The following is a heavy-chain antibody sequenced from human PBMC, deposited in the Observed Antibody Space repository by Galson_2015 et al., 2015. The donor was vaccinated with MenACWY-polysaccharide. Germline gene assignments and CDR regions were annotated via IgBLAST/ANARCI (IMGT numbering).Heavy chain of an antibody. CDR1: GYTFTNYA. CDR3: ARVGLGTVAATGDY. V-gene: IGHV1-18*04. D-gene: IGHD6-19*01. CDR2: INTYNANT. Sequence: SVKVSCKASGYTFTNYAIKWVRQAPGQGLEWMGWINTYNANTYYAQNFQDRVTMTTDTSTSTAYMELRSLRSDDTAVYYCARVGLGTVAATGDYWGQGTLVTVSS. J-gene: IGHJ4*02.